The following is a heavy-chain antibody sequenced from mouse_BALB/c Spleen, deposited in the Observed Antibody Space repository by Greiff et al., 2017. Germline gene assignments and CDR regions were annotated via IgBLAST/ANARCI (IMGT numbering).Heavy chain of an antibody. J-gene: IGHJ3*01. CDR2: IYPGGGYT. D-gene: IGHD2-4*01. CDR3: ARYDYDTPFAY. V-gene: IGHV1-63*02. CDR1: GYTFTNYW. Sequence: VKLQESGAELVRPGTSVKISCKASGYTFTNYWLGWVKQRPGHGLEWIGDIYPGGGYTNYNEKFKGKATLTADTSSSTAYMQLSSLTSEDSAVYFCARYDYDTPFAYWGQGTLVTVSA.